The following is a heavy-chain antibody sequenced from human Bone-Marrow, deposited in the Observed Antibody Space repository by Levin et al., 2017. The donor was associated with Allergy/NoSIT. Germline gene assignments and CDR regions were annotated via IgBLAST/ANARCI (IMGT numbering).Heavy chain of an antibody. D-gene: IGHD3-3*01. Sequence: GGSLRLSCAASGFTFSSYAMSWVRQAPGKGLEWVSAISGSGGSTYYADSVKGRFTISRDNSKNTLYLQMNSLRAEDTAVYYCAKSPDTYDFWSGYYTVRFYFDYWGQGTLVTVSS. V-gene: IGHV3-23*01. CDR3: AKSPDTYDFWSGYYTVRFYFDY. CDR1: GFTFSSYA. CDR2: ISGSGGST. J-gene: IGHJ4*02.